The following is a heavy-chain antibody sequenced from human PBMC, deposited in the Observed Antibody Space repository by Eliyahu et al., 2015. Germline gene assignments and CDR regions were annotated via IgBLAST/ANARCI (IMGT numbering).Heavy chain of an antibody. CDR2: ITSDGSNK. CDR1: GFTFGNYA. Sequence: QVHLVESGGGVVQPGXSLXLSWSASGFTFGNYALNWVRQAPGKGLEWVTLITSDGSNKFYADAVKGRFTVSRDNSKNTLYLQMNSLRPEDTAMYFCSRSFTVDDTTGSNYWGHGTLVTVS. V-gene: IGHV3-30*04. J-gene: IGHJ4*01. CDR3: SRSFTVDDTTGSNY. D-gene: IGHD3-22*01.